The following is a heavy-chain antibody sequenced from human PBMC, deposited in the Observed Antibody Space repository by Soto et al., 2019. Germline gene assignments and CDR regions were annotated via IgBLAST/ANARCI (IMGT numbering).Heavy chain of an antibody. J-gene: IGHJ4*02. CDR2: IKPNSGVT. CDR3: ARRLGLLVTPIPGY. CDR1: GYTFTGYH. V-gene: IGHV1-2*02. D-gene: IGHD2-21*02. Sequence: QVELVQSGAEVKKPGASVKVSCKASGYTFTGYHMHWVRQAPGQGLEWMGWIKPNSGVTIYAQKFQGRVIMTRETPITTAYMELSRLTPDDTAVYYCARRLGLLVTPIPGYWGQGTLVTVSS.